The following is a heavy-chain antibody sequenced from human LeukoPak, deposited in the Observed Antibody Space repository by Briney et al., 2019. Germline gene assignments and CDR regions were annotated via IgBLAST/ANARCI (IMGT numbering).Heavy chain of an antibody. D-gene: IGHD5-12*01. V-gene: IGHV3-30*02. J-gene: IGHJ4*02. CDR1: GFTFSTYG. CDR3: AKDKGYGIDY. Sequence: GGSLRLSCAASGFTFSTYGMYWVRQAPGKGLERVAFMRNDGSNKYLDSVKGRFTISRDNSKNTVYLQMNSLRAEDTAVYYCAKDKGYGIDYWGQGTLVTVSS. CDR2: MRNDGSNK.